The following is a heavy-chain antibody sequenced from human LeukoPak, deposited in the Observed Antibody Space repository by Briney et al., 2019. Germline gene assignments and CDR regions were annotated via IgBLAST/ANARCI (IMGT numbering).Heavy chain of an antibody. CDR2: ISSSSSTI. CDR1: GFTFSSYS. D-gene: IGHD5-24*01. V-gene: IGHV3-48*01. J-gene: IGHJ6*03. Sequence: ESGGSLRLSCAASGFTFSSYSMNWVRQAPGKGLERVSYISSSSSTIYYADSVKGRFTISRDNAKNSLYLQMNSLRAEDTAVYYCARFGTIWLQVSCYYMDVWGKGTTVTVSS. CDR3: ARFGTIWLQVSCYYMDV.